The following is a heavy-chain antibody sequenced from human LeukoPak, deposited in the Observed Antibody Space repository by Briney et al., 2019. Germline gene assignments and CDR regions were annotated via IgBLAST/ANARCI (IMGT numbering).Heavy chain of an antibody. J-gene: IGHJ5*02. D-gene: IGHD2-2*01. CDR2: IKQDGSEK. V-gene: IGHV3-7*01. Sequence: GGSLRLSCAASGFTFSSYWMSWVRQAPGKGLEWVANIKQDGSEKYYVDSVKGRFTISRDNAKNSLYLQMNSLRAEDTAVYYCARVQYQLLHVRVISNWFDPWGQGTLVTVSS. CDR3: ARVQYQLLHVRVISNWFDP. CDR1: GFTFSSYW.